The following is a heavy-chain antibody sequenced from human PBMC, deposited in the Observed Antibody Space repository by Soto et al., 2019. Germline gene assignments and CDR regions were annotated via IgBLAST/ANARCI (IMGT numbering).Heavy chain of an antibody. Sequence: GRSLRLSCAASGFTFSSYAMSWVRQAPGKGLEWVSAISGSGGSTYYADSVKGRFTISRDNSKNTLYLQMNSLRAEDTAVYYCAKGVLRFLEWLLDLDVLGQGTTLTVSS. V-gene: IGHV3-23*01. J-gene: IGHJ6*02. CDR3: AKGVLRFLEWLLDLDV. D-gene: IGHD3-3*01. CDR1: GFTFSSYA. CDR2: ISGSGGST.